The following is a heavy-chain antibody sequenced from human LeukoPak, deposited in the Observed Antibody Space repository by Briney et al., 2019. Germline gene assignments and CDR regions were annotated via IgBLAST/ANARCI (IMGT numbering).Heavy chain of an antibody. V-gene: IGHV3-11*04. D-gene: IGHD1-1*01. CDR3: ARNLDV. Sequence: GGSLRLSCAASGFTFSDCYMHWIRQAPGKGLEWVSYISGSGRTIYYTDSVKGRFTISRDNAKNSLYLQMNSLRAGDTAVYYCARNLDVWGQGTLVTVSS. CDR1: GFTFSDCY. J-gene: IGHJ4*02. CDR2: ISGSGRTI.